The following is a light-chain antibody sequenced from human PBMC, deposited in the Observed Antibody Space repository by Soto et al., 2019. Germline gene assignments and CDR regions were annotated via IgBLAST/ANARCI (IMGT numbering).Light chain of an antibody. V-gene: IGLV2-14*01. CDR2: DVT. CDR3: SSFTSITTNV. Sequence: QSVLTQPASVSESPGQSITISCTGTSSDVGGYNSVSWYQQHPGKAPKLILYDVTDRPSGVSYRFSGSKSGNTASLTISGLQAADETDYFCSSFTSITTNVFGSGTKVTVL. J-gene: IGLJ1*01. CDR1: SSDVGGYNS.